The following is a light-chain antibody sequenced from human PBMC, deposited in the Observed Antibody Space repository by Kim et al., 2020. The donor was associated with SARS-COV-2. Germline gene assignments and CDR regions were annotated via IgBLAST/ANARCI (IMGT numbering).Light chain of an antibody. V-gene: IGKV3-20*01. J-gene: IGKJ2*01. CDR2: GAS. CDR1: QSVSSLY. CDR3: QHYGSSPYT. Sequence: EIVLTQSPGTLSLSPGERATLSCRASQSVSSLYLVWYQQKPGQAPRLLIYGASSRATVIPDRFSGSGSSTDFTLTISIVDPEDFAVYYCQHYGSSPYTFGQGTKLDI.